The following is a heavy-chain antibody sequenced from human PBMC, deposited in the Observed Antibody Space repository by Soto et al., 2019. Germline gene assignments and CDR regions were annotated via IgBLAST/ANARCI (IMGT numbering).Heavy chain of an antibody. CDR2: ISAHNGNT. D-gene: IGHD1-1*01. V-gene: IGHV1-18*01. CDR3: ARGRYGDY. J-gene: IGHJ4*02. CDR1: GYTFTSYG. Sequence: QVHLVQSGAEVKKPGASVKVSCKASGYTFTSYGITWVRQAPGQGLEWTGWISAHNGNTDYAQKLPGRVIVTRDTSPSTAYMELKSLRSDDTAVYYCARGRYGDYWGQGALVTVSS.